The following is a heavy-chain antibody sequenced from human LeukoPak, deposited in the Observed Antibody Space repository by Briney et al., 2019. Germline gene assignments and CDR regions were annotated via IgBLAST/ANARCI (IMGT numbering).Heavy chain of an antibody. J-gene: IGHJ5*02. D-gene: IGHD6-13*01. CDR2: FSGSGGST. V-gene: IGHV3-23*01. Sequence: GGSLRLSCAASGFTFSSYAMSWVRQAPGKGLEWVSAFSGSGGSTYYADSVKGRFTISRDNSKNTLYLQMNSQRAEDTAVYYCANSIAAAGTPWFDPWGQGTLVTVSS. CDR1: GFTFSSYA. CDR3: ANSIAAAGTPWFDP.